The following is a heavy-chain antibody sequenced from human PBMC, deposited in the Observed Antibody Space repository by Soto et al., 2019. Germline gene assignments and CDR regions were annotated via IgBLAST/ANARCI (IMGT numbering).Heavy chain of an antibody. CDR2: IYHSGSS. Sequence: SETLSLTCTVSGGSISSGTYYWSWIRQHPGKGLEWIGYIYHSGSSYYNPSLESRVSISVDTSKNHFSLYLNSVTAADTAVYYCARGKLRGANDHWGQGTLVTVSS. J-gene: IGHJ4*02. CDR3: ARGKLRGANDH. D-gene: IGHD1-26*01. V-gene: IGHV4-31*03. CDR1: GGSISSGTYY.